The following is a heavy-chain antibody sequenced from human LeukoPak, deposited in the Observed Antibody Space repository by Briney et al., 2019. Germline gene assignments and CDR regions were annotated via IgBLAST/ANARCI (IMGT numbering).Heavy chain of an antibody. CDR1: GGSISSYY. D-gene: IGHD2-15*01. Sequence: SETLSLTCTVSGGSISSYYWSWIRQPPGKGLEWIGYIYYSGSTNYNPSLKSRVTISVDTSKNQLSLKVSSVTAADTAVYYCARRGYDIDAFDIWGQGTMVTVSS. CDR2: IYYSGST. CDR3: ARRGYDIDAFDI. J-gene: IGHJ3*02. V-gene: IGHV4-59*08.